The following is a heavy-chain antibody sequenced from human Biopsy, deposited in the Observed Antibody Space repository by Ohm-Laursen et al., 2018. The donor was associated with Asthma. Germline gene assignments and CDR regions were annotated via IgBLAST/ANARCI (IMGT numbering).Heavy chain of an antibody. D-gene: IGHD6-19*01. Sequence: SLRLSCSASGFTFSSYSMNWVRQAPGKGLEWASSISSSSSYIYYADSVKGRFTISRDNSKNTLYLQMNSLRAEDTAVYYCAREGIAVAHFDYWGQGTLVTVSS. V-gene: IGHV3-21*01. CDR3: AREGIAVAHFDY. CDR1: GFTFSSYS. J-gene: IGHJ4*02. CDR2: ISSSSSYI.